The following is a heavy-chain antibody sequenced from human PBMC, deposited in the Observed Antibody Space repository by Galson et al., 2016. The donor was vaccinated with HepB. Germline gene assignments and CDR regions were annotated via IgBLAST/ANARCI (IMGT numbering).Heavy chain of an antibody. D-gene: IGHD5-24*01. J-gene: IGHJ4*02. CDR3: ARSMTHGCNFDY. CDR1: GFTFSSYA. Sequence: SLRLSCAASGFTFSSYALHWVRQAPGKGLEWVAVISYDGSNKYYADSVKGRFTISRDKSKNTLYLQMNSLRAEDTAVYYCARSMTHGCNFDYWGQGTLVTVSS. V-gene: IGHV3-30*04. CDR2: ISYDGSNK.